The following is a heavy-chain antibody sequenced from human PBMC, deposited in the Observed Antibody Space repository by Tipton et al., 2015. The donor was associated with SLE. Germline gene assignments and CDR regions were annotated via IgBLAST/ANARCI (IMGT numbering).Heavy chain of an antibody. D-gene: IGHD1-26*01. CDR3: ARTCGVGNDDRPTMRSTGMDV. CDR1: GDSISSSPYY. CDR2: LFYSGNA. Sequence: TLSLTCTVSGDSISSSPYYWAWIRQPPGKGGEWIGSLFYSGNAYYNPSLESRVTISEDSSQNQVSLKLSSVTAADTAVYYCARTCGVGNDDRPTMRSTGMDVWGKGTTVTVAS. J-gene: IGHJ6*03. V-gene: IGHV4-39*07.